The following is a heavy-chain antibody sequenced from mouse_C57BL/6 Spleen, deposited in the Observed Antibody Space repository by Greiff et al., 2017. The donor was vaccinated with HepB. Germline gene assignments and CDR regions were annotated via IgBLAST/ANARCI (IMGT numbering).Heavy chain of an antibody. CDR3: ARGYYGSSKAMDY. J-gene: IGHJ4*01. V-gene: IGHV1-19*01. Sequence: EVKLMESGPVLVKPGASVKMSCKASGYTFTDYYMNWVKQSHGKSLEWIGVINPYNGGTSYNQKFKGKATLTVDKSSSTAYMELNSLTSEDSAVYYCARGYYGSSKAMDYWGQGTSVTVSS. CDR2: INPYNGGT. CDR1: GYTFTDYY. D-gene: IGHD1-1*01.